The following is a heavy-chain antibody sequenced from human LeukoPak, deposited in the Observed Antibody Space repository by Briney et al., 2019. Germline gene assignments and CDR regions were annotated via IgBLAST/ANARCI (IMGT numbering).Heavy chain of an antibody. Sequence: SETLSLTRTVPGDSISSYYWSWIRQPPGKGLEWIGYMHNGVHTNYNPSLKSRVTISGDTSKNQLSLKLTSVTAADTAVYYCAATIKRDYGDTNLDYWGQGTLVTVPS. J-gene: IGHJ4*02. CDR3: AATIKRDYGDTNLDY. V-gene: IGHV4-59*12. D-gene: IGHD4/OR15-4a*01. CDR1: GDSISSYY. CDR2: MHNGVHT.